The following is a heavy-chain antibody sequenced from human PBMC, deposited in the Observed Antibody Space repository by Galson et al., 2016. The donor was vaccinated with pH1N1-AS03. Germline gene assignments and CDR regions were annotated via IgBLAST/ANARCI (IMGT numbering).Heavy chain of an antibody. J-gene: IGHJ4*02. CDR2: IYYSADT. V-gene: IGHV4-4*08. CDR1: GASITNYY. D-gene: IGHD4-17*01. CDR3: AREAGYYAEYYFDY. Sequence: SETLSLTCTVSGASITNYYWSWIRQPPGKGLDWIGYIYYSADTNYNPSLKSRVTISVNTSRNQFALKLISVTAADTAVYYGAREAGYYAEYYFDYWGQGSLVTVSS.